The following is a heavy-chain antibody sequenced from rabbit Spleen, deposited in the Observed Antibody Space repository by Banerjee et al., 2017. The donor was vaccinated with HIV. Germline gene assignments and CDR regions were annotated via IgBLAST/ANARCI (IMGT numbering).Heavy chain of an antibody. CDR1: GFDFTSDY. CDR2: IYTAGGTT. CDR3: ARRPSMTLVINL. J-gene: IGHJ4*01. Sequence: QLKETGGGLVQPGGSLTLSCKASGFDFTSDYMSWVRQAPGKGLEWIGLIYTAGGTTDYASWVNGRFTISSDNAQNTVDLQLTGLTAADTATYFCARRPSMTLVINLWGQGTLVTVS. D-gene: IGHD2-1*01. V-gene: IGHV1S7*01.